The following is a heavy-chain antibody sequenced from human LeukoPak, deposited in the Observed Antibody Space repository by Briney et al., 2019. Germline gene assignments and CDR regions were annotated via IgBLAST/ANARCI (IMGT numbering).Heavy chain of an antibody. Sequence: GASVKVSCKASGYTFTSYDINWVRQATGQGLEWMGWMNPNSGNTGYAQKFQGRVTITRNTSISTAYMELSSLRSEDTAIYYCARGITVVTTRMDYWGQGTLVTVSS. J-gene: IGHJ4*02. CDR2: MNPNSGNT. CDR1: GYTFTSYD. CDR3: ARGITVVTTRMDY. D-gene: IGHD4-23*01. V-gene: IGHV1-8*03.